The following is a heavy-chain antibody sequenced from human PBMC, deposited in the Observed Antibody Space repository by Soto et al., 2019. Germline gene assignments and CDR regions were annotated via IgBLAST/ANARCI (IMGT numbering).Heavy chain of an antibody. CDR1: GFSLSTSGVG. CDR3: ARLEMATIIDYFDY. V-gene: IGHV2-5*02. Sequence: QITLKESGPTLVKPTQTLTLTCTFSGFSLSTSGVGVGWIRQPPGKALEWLALIYWDDDKRYSPSLKSRLTITKETSKNQVVLTMTNMDPVDTATYYCARLEMATIIDYFDYWGQGTLVTGSS. D-gene: IGHD5-12*01. J-gene: IGHJ4*02. CDR2: IYWDDDK.